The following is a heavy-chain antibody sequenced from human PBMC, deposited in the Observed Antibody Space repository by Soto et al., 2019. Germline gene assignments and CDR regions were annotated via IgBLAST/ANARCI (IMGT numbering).Heavy chain of an antibody. V-gene: IGHV4-31*03. J-gene: IGHJ6*02. CDR2: IYYSGST. CDR1: GGSISSGGYY. D-gene: IGHD6-13*01. CDR3: ARDRSDSSSWGRYYYGMDV. Sequence: PSETLSLTCTVSGGSISSGGYYWSWIRQHPGKGLEWIGYIYYSGSTYYNPSLKSRVTISVDTSKNQFSLKLSSVTAADTAVYYCARDRSDSSSWGRYYYGMDVWGQGTTVTV.